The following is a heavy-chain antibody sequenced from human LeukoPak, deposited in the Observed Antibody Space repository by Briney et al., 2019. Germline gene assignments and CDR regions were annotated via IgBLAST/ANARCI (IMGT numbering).Heavy chain of an antibody. CDR2: ISTYSGNA. Sequence: ASVKVSCKASGYSFITHGITWVRQAPGQGLQWVGWISTYSGNAHYAQRLQDRVTLSKDTATTTAYLEVRNLRSDDTAVYYCARDLAVLGVVFTSYMDVWGKGTPVIASS. V-gene: IGHV1-18*01. J-gene: IGHJ6*03. CDR3: ARDLAVLGVVFTSYMDV. CDR1: GYSFITHG. D-gene: IGHD3-3*01.